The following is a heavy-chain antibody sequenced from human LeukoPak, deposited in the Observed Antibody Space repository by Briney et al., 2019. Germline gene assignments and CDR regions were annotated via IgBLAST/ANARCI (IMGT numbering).Heavy chain of an antibody. D-gene: IGHD3-22*01. CDR1: GFTFSSYG. J-gene: IGHJ6*02. Sequence: GGSLRLSCAASGFTFSSYGMHWVRQAPGKGLEWVAVIWYDGSNKYYADSVKDRFTISRDNSKNTLYLQMNSLRAEDTAVYYCARSPYDSSGLFDYYYGMDVWGQGTTVTVSS. CDR2: IWYDGSNK. CDR3: ARSPYDSSGLFDYYYGMDV. V-gene: IGHV3-33*01.